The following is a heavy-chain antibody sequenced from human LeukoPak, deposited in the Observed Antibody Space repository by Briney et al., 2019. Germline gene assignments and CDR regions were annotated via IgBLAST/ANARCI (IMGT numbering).Heavy chain of an antibody. Sequence: RSGGSLRLSCAASGFTFSSYWMHWVRQAPGKGLVWVSHINGDGSTTTYADSVKGRFTISRDNAKNTLYLQMNSLRAEDTAVYYCARDFGELLNPLDAFDIWRQGTMVTVSS. CDR1: GFTFSSYW. J-gene: IGHJ3*02. CDR2: INGDGSTT. CDR3: ARDFGELLNPLDAFDI. V-gene: IGHV3-74*01. D-gene: IGHD3-10*01.